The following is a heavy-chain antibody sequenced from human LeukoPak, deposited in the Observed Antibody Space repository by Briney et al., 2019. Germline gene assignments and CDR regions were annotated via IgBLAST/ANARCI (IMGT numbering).Heavy chain of an antibody. CDR1: GGSINNYY. V-gene: IGHV4-59*01. CDR3: ARSWGYSTSVLVFDQ. D-gene: IGHD6-13*01. CDR2: IYYSGST. Sequence: ASETLSLTCTVSGGSINNYYWNWIRQPPGKGLEWVGYIYYSGSTNYNPSAKSRVSMSVDTSRNQFSLNLRSVTAADTAVYYCARSWGYSTSVLVFDQWGQGTLVTVSS. J-gene: IGHJ4*02.